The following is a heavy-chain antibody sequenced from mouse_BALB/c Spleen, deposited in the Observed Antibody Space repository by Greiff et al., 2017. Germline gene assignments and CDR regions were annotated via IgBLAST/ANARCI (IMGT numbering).Heavy chain of an antibody. Sequence: EVQLQESGTVLARPGASVKMSCKASGYSFTSYWMHWVKQRPGQGLEWIGAIYPGNSDTSYNQKFKGKAKLTAVTSASTAYMELSSLTNEDSAVYYCTRDGSYEGDAMDYWGQGTSVTVSS. J-gene: IGHJ4*01. V-gene: IGHV1-5*01. D-gene: IGHD2-3*01. CDR2: IYPGNSDT. CDR3: TRDGSYEGDAMDY. CDR1: GYSFTSYW.